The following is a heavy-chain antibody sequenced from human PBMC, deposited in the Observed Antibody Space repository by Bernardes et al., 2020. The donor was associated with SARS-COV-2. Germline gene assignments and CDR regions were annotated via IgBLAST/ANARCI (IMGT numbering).Heavy chain of an antibody. D-gene: IGHD6-6*01. CDR2: IKQDGREQ. Sequence: GCSLRPSCAASGFTFRSSWMSWVRQAPGPGLAWVANIKQDGREQYYVDSVKGRFTISRDNAKNSLYLQMNSLRAEDTAVYYCARDRVTARQNWFDPWGQGTLVTGSS. J-gene: IGHJ5*02. CDR1: GFTFRSSW. V-gene: IGHV3-7*01. CDR3: ARDRVTARQNWFDP.